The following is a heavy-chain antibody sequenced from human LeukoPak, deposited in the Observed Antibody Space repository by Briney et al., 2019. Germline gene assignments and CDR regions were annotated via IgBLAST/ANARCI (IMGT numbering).Heavy chain of an antibody. J-gene: IGHJ4*02. CDR3: ARASIQYLHKSIDY. Sequence: SETLSLTCDVYGGSFSGYYWSWIRQPPGKGLEWIGEINHSGSTNYNPSLKSRVTISVDTSKNQFSLKLSSVTAADTAVYYCARASIQYLHKSIDYWGQGTLVTVSS. CDR1: GGSFSGYY. V-gene: IGHV4-34*01. CDR2: INHSGST. D-gene: IGHD2/OR15-2a*01.